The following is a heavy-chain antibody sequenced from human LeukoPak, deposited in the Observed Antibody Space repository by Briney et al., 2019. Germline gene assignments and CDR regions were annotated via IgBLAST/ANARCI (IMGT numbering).Heavy chain of an antibody. CDR3: GRDWKLDY. J-gene: IGHJ4*02. Sequence: GWSLRLSCAASGFTFNNYAMSWVRQAPGKGLEWVSAIGDNAGDTKYADSVKGRFTIFRDNSKNTLYLQMNSLRVEDTAIYYCGRDWKLDYWGQGALVTVSS. CDR1: GFTFNNYA. D-gene: IGHD1-1*01. CDR2: IGDNAGDT. V-gene: IGHV3-23*01.